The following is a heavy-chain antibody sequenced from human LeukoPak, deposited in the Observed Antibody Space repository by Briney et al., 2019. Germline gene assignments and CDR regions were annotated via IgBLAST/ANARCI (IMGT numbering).Heavy chain of an antibody. J-gene: IGHJ4*02. D-gene: IGHD1-26*01. CDR3: ARAAVRGSYSY. CDR2: IYYSGST. Sequence: SETLSLTCTVSGGSISSYYWRWIRQPPGRGLEWIGYIYYSGSTYYNPSLQSRVTMSVDTSKNQFSLKLSSVTAADTAVYYCARAAVRGSYSYWGQGTLVTVSS. CDR1: GGSISSYY. V-gene: IGHV4-59*01.